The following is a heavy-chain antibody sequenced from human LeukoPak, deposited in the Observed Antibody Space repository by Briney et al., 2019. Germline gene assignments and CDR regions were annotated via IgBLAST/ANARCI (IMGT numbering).Heavy chain of an antibody. J-gene: IGHJ4*02. Sequence: QPGGSLRLSCAASGFTFSSYEMNWVRQSPGKGLEWLSYISSSGSTIYYADSVKGRFTISRDNAKNSLYLQMNSLRAEDTAVYYCARDFYRIVVVPHYFDYWGQGTLVTVSS. CDR1: GFTFSSYE. CDR2: ISSSGSTI. V-gene: IGHV3-48*03. D-gene: IGHD3-22*01. CDR3: ARDFYRIVVVPHYFDY.